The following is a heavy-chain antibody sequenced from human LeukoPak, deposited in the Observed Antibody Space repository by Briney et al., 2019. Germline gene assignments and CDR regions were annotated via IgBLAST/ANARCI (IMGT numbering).Heavy chain of an antibody. CDR2: IGGSDSRT. Sequence: QAGGSLRLSCAASGFTFSTYAMSWVRQAPGKGLEWVSLIGGSDSRTRYADSVKGRFTISRDNSKNTLYLEMNSLRAEDTAVYYCAKDSSSYDWGYMDVWGKGTTVTISS. V-gene: IGHV3-23*01. J-gene: IGHJ6*03. CDR1: GFTFSTYA. D-gene: IGHD3-22*01. CDR3: AKDSSSYDWGYMDV.